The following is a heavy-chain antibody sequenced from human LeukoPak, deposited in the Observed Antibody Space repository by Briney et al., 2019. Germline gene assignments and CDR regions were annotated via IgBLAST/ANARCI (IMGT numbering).Heavy chain of an antibody. CDR2: INHSGST. V-gene: IGHV4-34*01. CDR1: GGSFSGYY. Sequence: PSETLSLTCAVYGGSFSGYYWSWIRQPPGKGLEWIGEINHSGSTNYNRSLKGRVTISVDTSKNQFSLKLSSVTAADTAVYYCARGADRGPFDYWGQGTLVTVSS. J-gene: IGHJ4*02. CDR3: ARGADRGPFDY. D-gene: IGHD3-10*01.